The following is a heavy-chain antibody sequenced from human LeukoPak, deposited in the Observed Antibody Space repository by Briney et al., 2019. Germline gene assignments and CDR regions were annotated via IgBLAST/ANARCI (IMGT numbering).Heavy chain of an antibody. CDR1: GYTFNSYG. D-gene: IGHD6-6*01. Sequence: ASVKVSCXASGYTFNSYGINWVRQAPGQGLEWMAWISPYNGNTNYAQKFQGRVTTTTDTSTSTAYMDLRSLRSDDTAVYSCAREQVRSIAAPEAFDIWGQGTMVTVSS. V-gene: IGHV1-18*01. CDR2: ISPYNGNT. J-gene: IGHJ3*02. CDR3: AREQVRSIAAPEAFDI.